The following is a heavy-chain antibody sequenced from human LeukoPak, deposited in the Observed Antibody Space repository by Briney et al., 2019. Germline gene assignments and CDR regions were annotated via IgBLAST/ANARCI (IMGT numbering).Heavy chain of an antibody. CDR3: AKGYGAGWSQYFDY. V-gene: IGHV3-23*01. D-gene: IGHD6-19*01. J-gene: IGHJ4*02. CDR2: ISASGEST. CDR1: GFTFSNAW. Sequence: GGSLRLSCAASGFTFSNAWMSWVRQAPGRGLEWVSAISASGESTYFADSVKGRFTISRDNSKNTLYLQVSSLRAEDTAVYYCAKGYGAGWSQYFDYWGQGTLVTVSS.